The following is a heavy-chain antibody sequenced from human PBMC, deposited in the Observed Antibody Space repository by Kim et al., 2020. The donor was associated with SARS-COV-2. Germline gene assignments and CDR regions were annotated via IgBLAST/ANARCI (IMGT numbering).Heavy chain of an antibody. J-gene: IGHJ6*02. CDR3: ARGTGSSEWLITSNSVFRLSYYYYGMDV. D-gene: IGHD4-4*01. Sequence: GGSLRLSCAASGFTVSSNYMSWVRQAPGKGLEWVSVIYSGGSTYYADSVKGRFTISRDNSKNTLYLQMNSLRAEDTAVYYCARGTGSSEWLITSNSVFRLSYYYYGMDVWGQGTTVTVSS. CDR1: GFTVSSNY. CDR2: IYSGGST. V-gene: IGHV3-53*01.